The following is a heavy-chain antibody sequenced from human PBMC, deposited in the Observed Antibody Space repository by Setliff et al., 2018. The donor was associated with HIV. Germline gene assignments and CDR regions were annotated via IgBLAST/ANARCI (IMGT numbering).Heavy chain of an antibody. CDR2: ISAYNGNT. J-gene: IGHJ4*02. V-gene: IGHV1-18*01. D-gene: IGHD6-19*01. Sequence: ASVKVSCKASGYAFTSYGISWVRQAPGQGLEWMGWISAYNGNTDYAQKLQGRVTLTTDTSTSTAYMELRSLRSDGTAVYYCAGDPPSSGWYRADYWGQGTLVTVSS. CDR3: AGDPPSSGWYRADY. CDR1: GYAFTSYG.